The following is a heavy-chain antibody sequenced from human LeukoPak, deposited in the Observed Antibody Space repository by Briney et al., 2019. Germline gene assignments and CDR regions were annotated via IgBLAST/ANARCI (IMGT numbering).Heavy chain of an antibody. Sequence: GGSLRLSCAASGFTFSDYYMSWIRQAPREGLEWVSYISSSSSYTNYADSVKGRFTISRDNAKNSLYLQMNSLRAEDTAVYYCARATGYSGYEDYWGQGTLVTVSS. CDR2: ISSSSSYT. CDR1: GFTFSDYY. V-gene: IGHV3-11*06. D-gene: IGHD5-12*01. CDR3: ARATGYSGYEDY. J-gene: IGHJ4*02.